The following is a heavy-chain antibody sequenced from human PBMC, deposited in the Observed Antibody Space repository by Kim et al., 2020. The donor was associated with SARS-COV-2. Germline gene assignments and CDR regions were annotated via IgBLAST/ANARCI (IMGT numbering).Heavy chain of an antibody. CDR1: GFTFSSYS. J-gene: IGHJ4*02. CDR2: ISSSSSYI. Sequence: GGSLRLSCAASGFTFSSYSMNWVRQAPGKGLEWVSSISSSSSYIYYADSVKGRFTISRDNAKNSLYLQMNSLRAEDTAVYYCARDPHYYSTPYYFDYWGQGTLVTVSS. D-gene: IGHD3-10*01. CDR3: ARDPHYYSTPYYFDY. V-gene: IGHV3-21*01.